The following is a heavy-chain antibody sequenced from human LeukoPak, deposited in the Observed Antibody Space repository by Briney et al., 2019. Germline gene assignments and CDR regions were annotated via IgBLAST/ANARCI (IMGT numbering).Heavy chain of an antibody. CDR3: AREVGYCRSSSCKCYFDF. V-gene: IGHV4-30-4*01. CDR1: GGSINSGDYY. Sequence: SQTLSLTCTVSGGSINSGDYYWSWIRQPPGKDLEWIGYIYYGGSTYYNPSLKSRVTISEDTSKNQFSLKLSSVTAADTAVYFCAREVGYCRSSSCKCYFDFWGQGTLVTVSS. CDR2: IYYGGST. D-gene: IGHD2-2*01. J-gene: IGHJ4*02.